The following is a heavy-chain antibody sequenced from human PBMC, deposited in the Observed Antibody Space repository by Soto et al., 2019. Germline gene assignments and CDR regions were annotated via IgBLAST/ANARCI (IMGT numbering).Heavy chain of an antibody. J-gene: IGHJ4*02. Sequence: GGSLRLSWTASGFTFTSYGMGWVRQAPGKGLQWVSTIRGDGGQTHYTDSAKGRFSISRDNSKNKVYLQMDSLRAEDTAMYFCARDVGLDSDDFFAYWGQGTQVTV. CDR3: ARDVGLDSDDFFAY. CDR2: IRGDGGQT. CDR1: GFTFTSYG. V-gene: IGHV3-23*01. D-gene: IGHD3-9*01.